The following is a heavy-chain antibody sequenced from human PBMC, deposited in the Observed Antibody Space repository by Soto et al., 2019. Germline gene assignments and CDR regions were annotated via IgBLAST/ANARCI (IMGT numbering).Heavy chain of an antibody. J-gene: IGHJ4*02. Sequence: PGGSLRLSWAASGFTLSSYTMSWVRQAQGKGLEWVSAISGSGGSTYYADSVKGRFTISRDNSKNTLYLQMNSLRAEDTAVYYCAKDSPNYDILTGYYGLDYWGQGTLVTVSS. D-gene: IGHD3-9*01. V-gene: IGHV3-23*01. CDR2: ISGSGGST. CDR1: GFTLSSYT. CDR3: AKDSPNYDILTGYYGLDY.